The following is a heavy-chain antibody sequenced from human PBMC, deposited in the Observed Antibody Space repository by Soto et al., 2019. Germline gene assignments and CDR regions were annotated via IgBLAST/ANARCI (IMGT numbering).Heavy chain of an antibody. Sequence: GESLKISCQGSGYSFTRYWIGWVRQMPGKGLEWMAIIYPGDSDTRYSPSFQGQVTISADKSISTAYLQWSSLKATDTAMSYCASGRPAAGYEISRVVEWGQGTMVTVTS. D-gene: IGHD6-13*01. CDR1: GYSFTRYW. CDR3: ASGRPAAGYEISRVVE. J-gene: IGHJ4*02. V-gene: IGHV5-51*01. CDR2: IYPGDSDT.